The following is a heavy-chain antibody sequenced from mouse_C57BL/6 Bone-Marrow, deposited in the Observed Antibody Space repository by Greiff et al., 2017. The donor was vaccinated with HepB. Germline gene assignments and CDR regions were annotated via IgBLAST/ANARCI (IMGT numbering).Heavy chain of an antibody. CDR1: GYTFTSYW. CDR2: IDPSDSYT. Sequence: QVQLQQPGAELVKPGASVKLSCKASGYTFTSYWMQWVKQRPGQGLEWIGEIDPSDSYTNYNQKFKGKATLTVDTSSSTAYMQLSSLTSEDSAVYYCARRSRGEVYFDVWGTGTTVTVSS. CDR3: ARRSRGEVYFDV. J-gene: IGHJ1*03. V-gene: IGHV1-50*01.